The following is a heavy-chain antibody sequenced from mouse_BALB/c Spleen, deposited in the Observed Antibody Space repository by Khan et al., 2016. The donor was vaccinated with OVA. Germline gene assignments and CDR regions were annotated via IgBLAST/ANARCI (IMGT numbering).Heavy chain of an antibody. V-gene: IGHV3-8*02. J-gene: IGHJ4*01. CDR3: ARSYGSWAMDY. D-gene: IGHD1-1*01. CDR1: GDSITSGF. CDR2: ITYSGNT. Sequence: EVQLQESGPSLVKPSQTLSLTCSVTGDSITSGFWNWIRKFPGNKFEYLASITYSGNTYYNPSLNSRISITRDTSKSQYYLQLNSVTTEDTATYYCARSYGSWAMDYWGQGTSVTVSS.